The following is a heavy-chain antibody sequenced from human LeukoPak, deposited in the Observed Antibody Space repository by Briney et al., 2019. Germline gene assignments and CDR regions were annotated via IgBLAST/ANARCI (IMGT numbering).Heavy chain of an antibody. CDR2: MNPNSGNT. CDR3: ARGYGDDYVWGSYRYEP. Sequence: ASVKVSCKASGYTFTSYDINWVRQATGQGLEWMGWMNPNSGNTGYAQKFQGRVTMTRNTSISTAYMELSSLRSEDTAVYYCARGYGDDYVWGSYRYEPWGQGTLVTVSS. CDR1: GYTFTSYD. V-gene: IGHV1-8*01. D-gene: IGHD3-16*02. J-gene: IGHJ5*02.